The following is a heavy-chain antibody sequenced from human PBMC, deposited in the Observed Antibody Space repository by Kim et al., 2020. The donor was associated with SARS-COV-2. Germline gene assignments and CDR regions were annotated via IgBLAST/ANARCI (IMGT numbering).Heavy chain of an antibody. D-gene: IGHD2-2*01. V-gene: IGHV3-11*01. CDR3: ARDLGASYCSSTSCYVGCVGYLAS. CDR2: ISSSGSTI. J-gene: IGHJ4*02. Sequence: GGSLRLSCAASGFTFSDYYMSWIRQAPGKGLEWVSYISSSGSTIYYADSVKGRFTISRDNAKNSLYLQMNSLRAEDTAVYYCARDLGASYCSSTSCYVGCVGYLASWGKGTL. CDR1: GFTFSDYY.